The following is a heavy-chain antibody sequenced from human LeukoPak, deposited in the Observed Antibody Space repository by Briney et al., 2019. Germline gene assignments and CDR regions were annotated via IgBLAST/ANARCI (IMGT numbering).Heavy chain of an antibody. D-gene: IGHD3-10*02. CDR3: AELGITMIGGV. V-gene: IGHV3-11*04. J-gene: IGHJ6*04. CDR1: GLRFSDYY. CDR2: ISSGGDIM. Sequence: GGSLRLSCAASGLRFSDYYVSWIRQAPGKGLQWVSYISSGGDIMHCADSVKGRFTSSRDNAKNSLYLQMNSLRAEDTAVYYCAELGITMIGGVWGKGTTVTISS.